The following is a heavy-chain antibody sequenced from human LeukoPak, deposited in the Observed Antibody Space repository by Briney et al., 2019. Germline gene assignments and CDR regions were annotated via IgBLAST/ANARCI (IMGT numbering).Heavy chain of an antibody. CDR1: GFTFSSYG. J-gene: IGHJ3*02. CDR3: ARGNRVGANRDDAFDI. Sequence: PGRSLRLSCAASGFTFSSYGMHWVRQAPGKGLEWVAVIWYDGSNKYYADSVKGRFTISRDNSKNTLYLQMNSLRAEDTAVYYCARGNRVGANRDDAFDIWGQGTMVTVSS. V-gene: IGHV3-33*01. CDR2: IWYDGSNK. D-gene: IGHD1-26*01.